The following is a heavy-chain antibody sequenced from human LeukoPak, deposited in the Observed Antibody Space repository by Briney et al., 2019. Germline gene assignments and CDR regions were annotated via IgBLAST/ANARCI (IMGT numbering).Heavy chain of an antibody. CDR3: ATYHFRGATSHYFDY. J-gene: IGHJ4*02. D-gene: IGHD3-3*01. Sequence: PSETLSLTCAIYGGSSSGYYWTWIRQPPGKGLEWIGEINQSGSTNYNPSLKSRVTISLDTSKNQFSLKLSSVTAADTAVYYCATYHFRGATSHYFDYWGQGILVTVSS. CDR1: GGSSSGYY. CDR2: INQSGST. V-gene: IGHV4-34*01.